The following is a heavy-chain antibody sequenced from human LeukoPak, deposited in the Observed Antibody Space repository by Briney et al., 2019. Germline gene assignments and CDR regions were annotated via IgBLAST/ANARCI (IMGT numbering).Heavy chain of an antibody. Sequence: GSLRLSCAASGFSFISYWMSWVRQAPGKGLEWVANIKQDGSAKTYVDSVKGRFTISRDNAKNLLYLQMNSLRAEDTAVYYCVGCAGNSCYFDYWGQGTLVIVSS. V-gene: IGHV3-7*01. CDR3: VGCAGNSCYFDY. D-gene: IGHD2/OR15-2a*01. J-gene: IGHJ4*02. CDR2: IKQDGSAK. CDR1: GFSFISYW.